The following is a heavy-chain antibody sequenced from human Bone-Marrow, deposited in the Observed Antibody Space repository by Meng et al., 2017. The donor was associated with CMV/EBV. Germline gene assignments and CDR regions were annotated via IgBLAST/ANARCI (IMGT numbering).Heavy chain of an antibody. Sequence: YWISWVRQMPGTGLEWMGRIDPSDSYTNSSPSFQGHVTISADKSISTAYLQWSSLKASDTAMYYCARHPDCSSTSCFKIGANWFDPWGQGTLVTVSS. CDR3: ARHPDCSSTSCFKIGANWFDP. V-gene: IGHV5-10-1*01. J-gene: IGHJ5*02. D-gene: IGHD2-2*01. CDR2: IDPSDSYT. CDR1: YW.